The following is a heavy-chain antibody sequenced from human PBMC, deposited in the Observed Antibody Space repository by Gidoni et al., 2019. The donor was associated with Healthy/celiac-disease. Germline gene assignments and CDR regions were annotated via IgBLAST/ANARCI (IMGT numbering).Heavy chain of an antibody. V-gene: IGHV3-30-3*01. J-gene: IGHJ4*02. D-gene: IGHD3-3*01. CDR3: AREGTIVGVAPELYY. CDR1: GFPFSSYA. CDR2: ISYDGSNK. Sequence: QVQLVESGRGVVQPGRSLRLSCPASGFPFSSYAMHWVRRAPGKGLEWVAGISYDGSNKYYADSVKGRFTISRDNTKNTLYLKMNSLRAEDTAVYYCAREGTIVGVAPELYYWGQGTLVTVSS.